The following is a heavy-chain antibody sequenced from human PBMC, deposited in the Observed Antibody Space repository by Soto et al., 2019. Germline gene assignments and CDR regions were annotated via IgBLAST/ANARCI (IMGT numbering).Heavy chain of an antibody. CDR3: AKDPSNPKYNWFDP. D-gene: IGHD4-4*01. CDR1: GFTFSSYA. CDR2: ISGSGGST. V-gene: IGHV3-23*01. Sequence: GGSLRLSCAVSGFTFSSYAMSWVRQAPGKGLEWVSAISGSGGSTYYADSVKGRFTISRDNSKNTLYLQMNSLRAEDTAVYYCAKDPSNPKYNWFDPWGQGTLVTVSS. J-gene: IGHJ5*02.